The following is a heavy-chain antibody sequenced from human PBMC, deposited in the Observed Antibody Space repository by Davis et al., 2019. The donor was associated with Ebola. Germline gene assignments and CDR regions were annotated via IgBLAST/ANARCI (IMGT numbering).Heavy chain of an antibody. CDR3: ARDQDTSPEWNWFDS. V-gene: IGHV3-23*01. J-gene: IGHJ5*01. D-gene: IGHD3-3*01. CDR1: GFALSSHA. Sequence: GGSLRLSCAASGFALSSHAMSWVRQAPEKGLGWVSSISGHGDITHYADSVKGRFTISRDNSKNTLYLQMNSLRAEDTALYYCARDQDTSPEWNWFDSWGQGTLVTVSS. CDR2: ISGHGDIT.